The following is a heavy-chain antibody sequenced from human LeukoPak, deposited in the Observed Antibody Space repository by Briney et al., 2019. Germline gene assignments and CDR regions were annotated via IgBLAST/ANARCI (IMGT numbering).Heavy chain of an antibody. Sequence: GGSLRLSCAASGFTFSSYAVTWVRQAPGRGLEWVSVVSNSADGGFTYYADSVKGRFTISRDNSKNTLFLQMNSLRAEDTAIYYCAKGAYDYIEIGYFDSWGQGTLVTVSS. D-gene: IGHD5-12*01. CDR2: VSNSADGGFT. CDR1: GFTFSSYA. CDR3: AKGAYDYIEIGYFDS. J-gene: IGHJ4*02. V-gene: IGHV3-23*01.